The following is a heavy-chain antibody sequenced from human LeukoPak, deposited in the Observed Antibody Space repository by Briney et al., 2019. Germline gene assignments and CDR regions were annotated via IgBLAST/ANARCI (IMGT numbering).Heavy chain of an antibody. J-gene: IGHJ5*02. D-gene: IGHD2-2*01. CDR2: IYYSGST. CDR1: GVSISSSSYY. Sequence: SQTLSLTCTVSGVSISSSSYYWGWIRQPPGKGLEWIGSIYYSGSTYYNPSLKSRVTISVDTSKNQFSLKLSSVTAADTAVYYCARQSDIVVVPAAISVGWFDPWGQGTLVTVSS. CDR3: ARQSDIVVVPAAISVGWFDP. V-gene: IGHV4-39*01.